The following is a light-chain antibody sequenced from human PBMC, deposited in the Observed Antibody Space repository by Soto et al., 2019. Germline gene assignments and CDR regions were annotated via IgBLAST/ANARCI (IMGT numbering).Light chain of an antibody. J-gene: IGLJ2*01. CDR3: AAWDDSLRGVV. V-gene: IGLV1-47*01. CDR1: RYNIGSNS. CDR2: RNN. Sequence: QSVLSQPPSASGTPGQRVTISCSGNRYNIGSNSGDWYQHLPGTAPKLLIYRNNQRPSGVPDRFSGSKSGTSVSLVISGLRSEDEADYHCAAWDDSLRGVVFGGGTKLTVL.